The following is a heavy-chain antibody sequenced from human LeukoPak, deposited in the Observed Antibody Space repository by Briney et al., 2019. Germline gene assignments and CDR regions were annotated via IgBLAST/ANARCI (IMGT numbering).Heavy chain of an antibody. CDR3: ARHYSLYDSSGYYFDY. CDR2: IYPGDSDT. V-gene: IGHV5-51*01. Sequence: GAPLQISCQGSGYSFTSYWIGWVRPLPGKGLEWMGIIYPGDSDTRYSPSFQGQVTISADKSISTAYLQWSSLKASDTAMYYCARHYSLYDSSGYYFDYWGQGTLVTVSS. D-gene: IGHD3-22*01. CDR1: GYSFTSYW. J-gene: IGHJ4*02.